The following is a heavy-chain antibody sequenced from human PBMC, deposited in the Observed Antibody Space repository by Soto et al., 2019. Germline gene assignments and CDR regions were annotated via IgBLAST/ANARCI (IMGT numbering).Heavy chain of an antibody. CDR1: GFTFSSYS. D-gene: IGHD3-9*01. CDR2: ISTTSTYI. Sequence: EVQLVESGGGLVKPGGSLRLSCAASGFTFSSYSMIWVRLAPGQGLEWVSSISTTSTYIYYADSVKGRFTISRDNAKNSLFLQMDSPRAEDTAVYYCARDFKYDILTSYYGMDVWGQGTTVTVSS. V-gene: IGHV3-21*01. J-gene: IGHJ6*02. CDR3: ARDFKYDILTSYYGMDV.